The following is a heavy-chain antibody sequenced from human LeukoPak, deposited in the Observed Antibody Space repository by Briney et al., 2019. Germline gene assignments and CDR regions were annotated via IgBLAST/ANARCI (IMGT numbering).Heavy chain of an antibody. Sequence: SQTLSLTCTVSGGSISSGGYYWSWIRQPPGKGLEWIGYIYHSGSTYYSPSLKSRVTISVDRSKNQFSLKLSSVTAADTAVYYCARQKIFGVVIDYWGQGTLVTVSS. J-gene: IGHJ4*02. D-gene: IGHD3-3*01. CDR3: ARQKIFGVVIDY. CDR1: GGSISSGGYY. V-gene: IGHV4-30-2*01. CDR2: IYHSGST.